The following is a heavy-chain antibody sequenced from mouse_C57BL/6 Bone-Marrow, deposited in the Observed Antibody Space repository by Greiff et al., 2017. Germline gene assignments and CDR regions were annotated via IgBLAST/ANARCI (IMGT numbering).Heavy chain of an antibody. V-gene: IGHV5-17*01. Sequence: VQLQQSGGGLVKPGGSLKLPCAVSGFTFSDYGMHWVRQAPEKGLEWVAYISSGSSTIYYADTVKGRFTISRDNAKNTLFLQMTSLRAEDTAMYNCSRNYYQDYWGQGTTLTVSS. J-gene: IGHJ2*01. CDR2: ISSGSSTI. CDR1: GFTFSDYG. CDR3: SRNYYQDY. D-gene: IGHD1-1*01.